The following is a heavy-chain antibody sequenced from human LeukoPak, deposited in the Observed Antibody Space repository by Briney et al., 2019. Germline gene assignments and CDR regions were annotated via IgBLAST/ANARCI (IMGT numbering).Heavy chain of an antibody. J-gene: IGHJ4*02. D-gene: IGHD2-8*02. CDR1: GFTFSNYE. Sequence: GGSLRLSCAASGFTFSNYEMNWVRQAPGKGLEWVSSISSSSSYIYYADSVKGRFTISRDNTKNSLYLQMNSLRAEDTAVYYCARDSPYGTAGYWGQGTLVTVSS. CDR2: ISSSSSYI. CDR3: ARDSPYGTAGY. V-gene: IGHV3-21*01.